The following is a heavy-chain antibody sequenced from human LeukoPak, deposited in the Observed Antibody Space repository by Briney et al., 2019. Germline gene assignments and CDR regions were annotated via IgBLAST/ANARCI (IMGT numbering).Heavy chain of an antibody. J-gene: IGHJ5*02. V-gene: IGHV1-24*01. Sequence: GASVKVSCKVSGYTLTELSMHWVRQAPGKGLEWMGGFDPEDGETIYAQKFQGRVTMTEDTSTDTAYMELSSLRSEDTAVYYCARDRLDYYDSSGPGGFDPWGQGTLVTVSS. D-gene: IGHD3-22*01. CDR3: ARDRLDYYDSSGPGGFDP. CDR2: FDPEDGET. CDR1: GYTLTELS.